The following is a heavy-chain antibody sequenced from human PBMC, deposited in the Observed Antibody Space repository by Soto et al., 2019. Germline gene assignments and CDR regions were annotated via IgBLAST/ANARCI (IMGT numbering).Heavy chain of an antibody. V-gene: IGHV3-15*07. J-gene: IGHJ4*02. CDR3: ARDGGWSSGWYAFDY. Sequence: GGSLRLSCAASGFTFSNAWMNWVRQAPGKGLEWVGRIKSKTDGGTTDYAAPVKGRFTISRDDSKNTLYLQMNSLKTEDTAVYYCARDGGWSSGWYAFDYWGQGTLFTVSS. D-gene: IGHD6-19*01. CDR2: IKSKTDGGTT. CDR1: GFTFSNAW.